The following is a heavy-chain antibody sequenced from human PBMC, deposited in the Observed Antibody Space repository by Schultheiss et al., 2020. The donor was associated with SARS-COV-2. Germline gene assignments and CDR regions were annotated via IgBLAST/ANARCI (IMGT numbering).Heavy chain of an antibody. J-gene: IGHJ3*02. V-gene: IGHV4-34*01. CDR1: GGSFSGYY. D-gene: IGHD2-15*01. CDR3: ARRAGYCSGGSCYAADAFDI. CDR2: INDSGST. Sequence: SETLSLTCAVYGGSFSGYYWSWIRQPPGKGLEWIGEINDSGSTKYNPSLKSRVTISVDTSKNQFSLKLSSVTAADTAVYYCARRAGYCSGGSCYAADAFDIWGQGTMVTVSS.